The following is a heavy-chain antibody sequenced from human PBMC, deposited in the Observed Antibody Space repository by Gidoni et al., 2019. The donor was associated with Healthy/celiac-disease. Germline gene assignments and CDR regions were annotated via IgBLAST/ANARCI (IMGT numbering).Heavy chain of an antibody. V-gene: IGHV4-59*01. CDR1: GGSISSYY. Sequence: QVQLQESGPGLVKPSETLSLTCTVSGGSISSYYWSWIRQPPGKGLEWIGYIYYSGSTNYNPSLKSRVTISGDTSKNQFSLKLSSVTAADTVVYYCARSGYSYGTHYFDYWGQGTLVTVSS. CDR3: ARSGYSYGTHYFDY. D-gene: IGHD5-18*01. J-gene: IGHJ4*02. CDR2: IYYSGST.